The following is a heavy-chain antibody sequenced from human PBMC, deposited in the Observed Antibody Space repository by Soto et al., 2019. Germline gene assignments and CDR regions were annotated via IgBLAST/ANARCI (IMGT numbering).Heavy chain of an antibody. CDR3: ARDTRAGVGY. CDR1: GFSFSTYG. V-gene: IGHV3-33*01. J-gene: IGHJ4*02. Sequence: QVQLVESGGRVVQPGTSLRLSCAVSGFSFSTYGMHWVRQAPGKGLEWVAVIWHNGNNKYYADSVKGRFTISRDNSKNTLYLQINSLRAEDTAVYYCARDTRAGVGYWGQGTLVTVSS. D-gene: IGHD6-19*01. CDR2: IWHNGNNK.